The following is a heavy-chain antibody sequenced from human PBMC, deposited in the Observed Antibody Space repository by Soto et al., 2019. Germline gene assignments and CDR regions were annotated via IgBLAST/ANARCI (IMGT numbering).Heavy chain of an antibody. J-gene: IGHJ4*02. CDR1: GGSISSSNW. CDR3: ARSGGYSYGDY. CDR2: IYHSGST. V-gene: IGHV4-4*02. Sequence: QVQLQESGPGLVKPSGTLSLTCAVSGGSISSSNWWIWVRQPPGKGLEWIGEIYHSGSTNYNPSLKTRVTISVDKSTHPFSLKLPSATAADTAVYYCARSGGYSYGDYWGQGTLVTVSS. D-gene: IGHD5-18*01.